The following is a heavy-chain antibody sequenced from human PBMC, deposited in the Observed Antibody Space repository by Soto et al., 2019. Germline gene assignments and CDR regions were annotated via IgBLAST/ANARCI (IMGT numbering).Heavy chain of an antibody. Sequence: GGSLRLSCAASGFTFSSYSMNWVRQAPGKGLEWVSSISSSSSYIYYADSVKGRFTISRDNAKNSLYLQMNSLRAEDTAVYYCARDYSPTKQPDYVLDYGMDVWGQGTTVTVSS. V-gene: IGHV3-21*01. CDR3: ARDYSPTKQPDYVLDYGMDV. CDR1: GFTFSSYS. J-gene: IGHJ6*02. CDR2: ISSSSSYI. D-gene: IGHD4-17*01.